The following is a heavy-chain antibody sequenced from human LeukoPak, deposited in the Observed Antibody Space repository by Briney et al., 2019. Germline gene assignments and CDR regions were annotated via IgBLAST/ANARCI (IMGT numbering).Heavy chain of an antibody. CDR2: MNTNSGNT. Sequence: ASVKVSCKASGYTFTSYDINWVRQATGQGLEWMGWMNTNSGNTGYAQKFQGRVTMTRNTSISTAYMELSSLRSEDTAVYYCAGTVAASSDDWFDPWGQGTLVTVSS. CDR3: AGTVAASSDDWFDP. J-gene: IGHJ5*02. D-gene: IGHD2-15*01. CDR1: GYTFTSYD. V-gene: IGHV1-8*01.